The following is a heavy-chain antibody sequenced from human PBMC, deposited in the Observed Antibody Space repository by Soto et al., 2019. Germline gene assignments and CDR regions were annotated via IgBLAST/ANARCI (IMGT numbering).Heavy chain of an antibody. V-gene: IGHV3-23*01. CDR1: GFTFSSYA. CDR2: ISGSGGST. Sequence: GGSLRLSCAASGFTFSSYAMSWVRQAPGKGLEWVSAISGSGGSTYYADSVKGRFTISRDNSKNTLYLQMNSLRAEDTAVYYFPKWLIVVVSDYWGQGTLVTVSS. CDR3: PKWLIVVVSDY. J-gene: IGHJ4*02. D-gene: IGHD3-22*01.